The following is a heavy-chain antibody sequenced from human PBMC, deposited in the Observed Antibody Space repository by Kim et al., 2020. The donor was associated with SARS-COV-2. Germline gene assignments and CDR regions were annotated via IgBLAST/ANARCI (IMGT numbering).Heavy chain of an antibody. J-gene: IGHJ3*02. CDR3: ARSKFHMDPGVFDI. D-gene: IGHD2-21*01. V-gene: IGHV1-69*06. CDR2: IIPIFGTA. Sequence: SVKVSCKASGGTFSSYAISWVRQAPGQGLEWMGGIIPIFGTANYAQKFQGRVTITADKSTSTAYMELSSLRSEDTAVYYCARSKFHMDPGVFDIWGQGTMVTVSS. CDR1: GGTFSSYA.